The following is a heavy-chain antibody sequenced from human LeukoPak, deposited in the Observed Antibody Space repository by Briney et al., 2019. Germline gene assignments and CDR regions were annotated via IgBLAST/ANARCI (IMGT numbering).Heavy chain of an antibody. CDR2: SNTYNGHT. V-gene: IGHV1-18*01. CDR1: GYILTRYV. CDR3: ATDTTGGSFCDY. J-gene: IGHJ4*02. Sequence: GASVKVSCKTSGYILTRYVISWVRQAPGQGLEWMGWSNTYNGHTKYAQSFQGRVTMTTDTSTSTAYMELRSLRSDDTAVYYCATDTTGGSFCDYWGQGTLVTVSS. D-gene: IGHD1-26*01.